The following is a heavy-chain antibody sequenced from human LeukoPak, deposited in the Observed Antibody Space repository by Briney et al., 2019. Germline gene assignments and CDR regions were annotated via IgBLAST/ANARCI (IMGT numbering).Heavy chain of an antibody. CDR3: AKGYCSGGSCYRSWYFDL. J-gene: IGHJ2*01. CDR1: GFTFDDYA. V-gene: IGHV3-43D*03. CDR2: ISWDGGST. D-gene: IGHD2-15*01. Sequence: GGSLRLSCAASGFTFDDYAMHWVRQAPGKGLEWVSLISWDGGSTYYADSVKGRFTISRDNSKNSLYLQMNSLRAEDTALYYCAKGYCSGGSCYRSWYFDLWGRGTLVTVSS.